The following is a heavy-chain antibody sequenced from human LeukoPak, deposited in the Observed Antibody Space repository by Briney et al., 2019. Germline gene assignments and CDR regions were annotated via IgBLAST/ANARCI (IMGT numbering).Heavy chain of an antibody. CDR2: ISSSSSYI. D-gene: IGHD6-19*01. V-gene: IGHV3-21*06. CDR1: GFTFSSYS. Sequence: GGSLRLSCAASGFTFSSYSMNWVRQAPGKGLEWVSSISSSSSYIYYADSVKGRFTISRDNAKNALYLQMNSLRAEDTALYYCARGSSDWYGIDYWGQGALVTVSS. CDR3: ARGSSDWYGIDY. J-gene: IGHJ4*02.